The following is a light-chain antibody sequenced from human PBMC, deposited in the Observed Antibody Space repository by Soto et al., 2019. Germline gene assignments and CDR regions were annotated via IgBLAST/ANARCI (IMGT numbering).Light chain of an antibody. V-gene: IGKV3-20*01. CDR3: QQYGSSPTWT. CDR1: QSVTSGY. Sequence: ENVLTQSPGTLSLSPGDRATLSCRASQSVTSGYLAWYQQKPGQAPRLLIFGASSRATGIPDRFSGSGSGTDFTLTISRLEPEDVAVYYCQQYGSSPTWTFGQGTKVDIK. J-gene: IGKJ1*01. CDR2: GAS.